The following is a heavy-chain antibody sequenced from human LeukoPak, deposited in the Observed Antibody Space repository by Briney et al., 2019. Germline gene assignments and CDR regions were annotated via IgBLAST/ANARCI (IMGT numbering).Heavy chain of an antibody. J-gene: IGHJ6*02. CDR3: ASDTRCSSTSCYTSSYGMDV. V-gene: IGHV1-18*01. Sequence: ASVKVSCKASGYTFTSYGISWVRQAPGQGLEWMGWISAYNGNTNYAQKLQGRVTMTTDTSTSTAYMELRSLRSDDTAVYYCASDTRCSSTSCYTSSYGMDVWGQGTTVTVSS. CDR2: ISAYNGNT. D-gene: IGHD2-2*02. CDR1: GYTFTSYG.